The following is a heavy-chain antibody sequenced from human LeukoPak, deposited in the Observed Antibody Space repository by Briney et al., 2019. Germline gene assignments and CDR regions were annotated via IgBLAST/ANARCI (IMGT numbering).Heavy chain of an antibody. J-gene: IGHJ5*02. CDR2: TYYRSKWYN. Sequence: SQTLSLTCAISGDSVSSNSAAWNWIRQSPSRGLEWLGRTYYRSKWYNDYAVSLKSRITINPDTSKNQFSLRLNSVAPEDTAVYYCVRSSSWYLWFDPWGQGTLVTVSS. CDR3: VRSSSWYLWFDP. D-gene: IGHD6-13*01. CDR1: GDSVSSNSAA. V-gene: IGHV6-1*01.